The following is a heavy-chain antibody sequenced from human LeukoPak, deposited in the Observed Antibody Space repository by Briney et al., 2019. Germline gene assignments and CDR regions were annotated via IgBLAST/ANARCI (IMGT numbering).Heavy chain of an antibody. CDR3: AKGFSSWLHY. D-gene: IGHD6-13*01. CDR1: GYTFTSYY. Sequence: GASVKVSCKASGYTFTSYYMHWVRQAPGQGLEWMGIINPSGGSTSYAQKFQGRVTMTRDTSISTAYMELSSLKSDDTAVYYCAKGFSSWLHYWGQGTLVTVSS. V-gene: IGHV1-46*01. J-gene: IGHJ4*02. CDR2: INPSGGST.